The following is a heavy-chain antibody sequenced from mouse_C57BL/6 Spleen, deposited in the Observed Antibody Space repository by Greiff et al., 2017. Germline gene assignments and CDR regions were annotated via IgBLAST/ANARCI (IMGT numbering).Heavy chain of an antibody. CDR3: SRNYGGGYSYMDD. J-gene: IGHJ4*01. D-gene: IGHD1-1*01. CDR2: INPSTGCT. V-gene: IGHV1-42*01. CDR1: GYSFTGYC. Sequence: VQLQQSGPELAKPGASVKISCKASGYSFTGYCMNWVKQRPGQSLEWIGEINPSTGCTNYNQKFKAKATLTVDKSSSTAYMQLKSLTSEDSAVYYGSRNYGGGYSYMDDWGQGTTVTVSS.